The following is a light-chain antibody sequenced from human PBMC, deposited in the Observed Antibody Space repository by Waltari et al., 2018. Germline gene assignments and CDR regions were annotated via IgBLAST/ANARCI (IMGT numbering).Light chain of an antibody. V-gene: IGKV3-15*01. CDR1: QSVSSN. CDR2: GAS. J-gene: IGKJ2*01. CDR3: QQSYNTAYT. Sequence: EIVMTQSPATLSVSPGERATLSCRASQSVSSNLAWYQQKHGQAPRLLIHGASTRATGIPARFSGSGSGTEFTLTISNLQPEDFATYYCQQSYNTAYTFGQGTKLDI.